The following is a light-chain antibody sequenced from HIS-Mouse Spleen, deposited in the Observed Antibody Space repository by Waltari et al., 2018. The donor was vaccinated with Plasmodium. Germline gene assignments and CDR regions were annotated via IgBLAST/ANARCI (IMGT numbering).Light chain of an antibody. CDR1: SSDVGSYNL. CDR3: CSYAGSSTCV. CDR2: EGS. Sequence: QSALTQPASVSGSPGQSINISCPGTSSDVGSYNLVSWYQQHPGKAPKLMIYEGSKRPSGVSNRFSVSKSGNTASLTISGLQAEDEADYYCCSYAGSSTCVFGGGTKLTVL. V-gene: IGLV2-23*01. J-gene: IGLJ3*02.